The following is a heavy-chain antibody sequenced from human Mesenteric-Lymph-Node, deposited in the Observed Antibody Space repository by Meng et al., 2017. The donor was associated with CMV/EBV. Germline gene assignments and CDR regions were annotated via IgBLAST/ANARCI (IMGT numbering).Heavy chain of an antibody. J-gene: IGHJ2*01. CDR1: GDSVSSNSAA. V-gene: IGHV6-1*01. CDR2: TYYRSKWYN. CDR3: TRDLRRYFDL. Sequence: CASSGDSVSSNSAAWNRIRQSPSRGLEWLGRTYYRSKWYNDYAVSVKSRITINPDTSKNQFSLQLNSVTPEDTAVYYCTRDLRRYFDLWGRGTLVTVSS.